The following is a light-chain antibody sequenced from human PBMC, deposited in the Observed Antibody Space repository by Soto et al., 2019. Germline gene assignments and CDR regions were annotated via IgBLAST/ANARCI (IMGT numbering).Light chain of an antibody. CDR2: EVT. CDR3: ASYAGSNKV. V-gene: IGLV2-8*01. Sequence: QSALTQPPSASGSTGQSVTISCTGTSSDVGGYDYVSWYQQHPGKAPKLMIYEVTKRPSGVPDRFSGSKSGNTASLTVSGLLAEDEADYYCASYAGSNKVFGTGTKVTVL. CDR1: SSDVGGYDY. J-gene: IGLJ1*01.